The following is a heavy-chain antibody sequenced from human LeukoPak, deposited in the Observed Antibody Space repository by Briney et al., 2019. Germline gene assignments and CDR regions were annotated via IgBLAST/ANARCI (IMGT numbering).Heavy chain of an antibody. V-gene: IGHV5-51*01. Sequence: GESLKISCKGSGYSFTSYWIGWVRQMPGKGLEWMGIIYPGDSDTRYSPSFQGQVTISADKSISTAYLQWSSLKASDTAMYYCARGARQWELLHHWFDPWGQGTLVTVSS. CDR1: GYSFTSYW. CDR3: ARGARQWELLHHWFDP. CDR2: IYPGDSDT. J-gene: IGHJ5*02. D-gene: IGHD1-26*01.